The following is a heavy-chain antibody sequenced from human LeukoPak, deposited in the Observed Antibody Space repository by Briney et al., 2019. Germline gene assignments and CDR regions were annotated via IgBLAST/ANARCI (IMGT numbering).Heavy chain of an antibody. D-gene: IGHD7-27*01. V-gene: IGHV3-23*01. CDR3: AKEGGWGTGDY. J-gene: IGHJ4*02. CDR1: GFTFSSYA. Sequence: GGSMRLSSAAYGFTFSSYAMSWDRQAPGKGLEWVSAISGSGGSTYYADSVKGRFTISRDNSKNTLYLQMNSLRAEDTAVYYCAKEGGWGTGDYWGQGTLVTVSS. CDR2: ISGSGGST.